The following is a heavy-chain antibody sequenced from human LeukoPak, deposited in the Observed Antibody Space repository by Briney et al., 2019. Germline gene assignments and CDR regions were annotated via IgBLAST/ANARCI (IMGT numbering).Heavy chain of an antibody. CDR2: ISGSGGST. J-gene: IGHJ5*02. D-gene: IGHD6-13*01. CDR1: GFTFSSYA. Sequence: GGSLRLSCAASGFTFSSYAMSWVRQAPGKGLEWVSAISGSGGSTYYADSVKGRFTISRDNSKNTLYLQMNSLRAEDTAVYYCASKWGHGYSSSWYHWGQGTLVTVSS. CDR3: ASKWGHGYSSSWYH. V-gene: IGHV3-23*01.